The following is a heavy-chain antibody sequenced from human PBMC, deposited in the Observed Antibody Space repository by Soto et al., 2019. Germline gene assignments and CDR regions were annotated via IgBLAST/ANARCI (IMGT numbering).Heavy chain of an antibody. CDR1: GYTFADYA. V-gene: IGHV1-3*01. CDR2: INAGNGNT. J-gene: IGHJ4*02. CDR3: ARSIVVVTAAAY. Sequence: GASVKVSCKASGYTFADYAMHWVRQAPGQRLEWMGWINAGNGNTKYSQKFQGRVTITRDTSASTAYMELSSLRSEDTAVYYCARSIVVVTAAAYWGQGTLVTVSS. D-gene: IGHD2-21*02.